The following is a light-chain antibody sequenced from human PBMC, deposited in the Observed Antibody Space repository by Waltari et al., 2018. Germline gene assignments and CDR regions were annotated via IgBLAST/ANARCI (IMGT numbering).Light chain of an antibody. CDR3: QQSYSTQFT. J-gene: IGKJ3*01. CDR2: TAS. CDR1: ESIGNY. V-gene: IGKV1-39*01. Sequence: DIQLTQSPSSLSAFLRDRVTITCRASESIGNYLNWYQQKPGRAPNLLIYTASTLQSGVPSRFSGNGSGTDFTLTISSLQPEDFATYFCQQSYSTQFTFGPGTKVDIK.